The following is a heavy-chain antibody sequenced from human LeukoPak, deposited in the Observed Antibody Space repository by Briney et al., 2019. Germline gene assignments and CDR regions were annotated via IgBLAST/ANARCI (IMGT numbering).Heavy chain of an antibody. Sequence: KPSETLSLTCTVSGGSISSSGYYWGWIRQPPGKGLEWIASIYYSGSTNYNPSLKSRVTISVDTSKNQFSLKLSSVTAADTAVYYCAGGKDRKYYFDYWGQGTLVTVSS. CDR3: AGGKDRKYYFDY. CDR2: IYYSGST. V-gene: IGHV4-39*07. CDR1: GGSISSSGYY. J-gene: IGHJ4*02.